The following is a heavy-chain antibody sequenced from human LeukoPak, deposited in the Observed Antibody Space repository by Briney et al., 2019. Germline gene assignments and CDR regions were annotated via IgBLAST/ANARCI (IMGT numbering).Heavy chain of an antibody. D-gene: IGHD1-26*01. CDR3: ARDKLVGATTSYYYMGV. Sequence: SETLSLTCTVSGGSISSYYWSWLRQPAGKGLEWIGRIYTSGSTNYNPSLKSRVTMSVDTSKNQFSLKLSSVTAADTAVYYCARDKLVGATTSYYYMGVWGKGTTVTVSS. J-gene: IGHJ6*03. CDR1: GGSISSYY. V-gene: IGHV4-4*07. CDR2: IYTSGST.